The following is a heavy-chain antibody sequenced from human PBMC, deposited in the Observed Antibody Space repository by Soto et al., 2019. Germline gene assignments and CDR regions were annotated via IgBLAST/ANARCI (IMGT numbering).Heavy chain of an antibody. J-gene: IGHJ3*02. Sequence: SGPTLVNPTQTLTLTCTFSGFSLSTSGMCVSWIRQPPGKALEWLALIDWDDDKYYSTSLKTRLTISKDTSKNQVVLTMTNMDPVDTATYYCARTSTYYYDSSGYYYHAFDIWGQGTMVTV. CDR3: ARTSTYYYDSSGYYYHAFDI. D-gene: IGHD3-22*01. CDR2: IDWDDDK. V-gene: IGHV2-70*01. CDR1: GFSLSTSGMC.